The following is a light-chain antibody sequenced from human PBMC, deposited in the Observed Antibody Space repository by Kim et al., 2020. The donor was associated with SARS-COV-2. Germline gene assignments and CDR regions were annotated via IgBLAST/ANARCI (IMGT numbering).Light chain of an antibody. J-gene: IGKJ4*01. CDR2: DVT. V-gene: IGKV3-11*01. CDR1: QSVSNY. Sequence: EIVLTQSPATLSLSPGDTATLSCRAAQSVSNYLAWYQQKPGQAPRLLIYDVTNRATGIPARFSGSGSGTDFTLTISKLEPEDFAVYYCQQRSHWPRLTFGGGTKVDIK. CDR3: QQRSHWPRLT.